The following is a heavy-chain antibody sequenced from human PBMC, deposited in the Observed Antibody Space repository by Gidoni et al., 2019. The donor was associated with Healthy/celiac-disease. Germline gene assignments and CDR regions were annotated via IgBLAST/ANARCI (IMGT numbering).Heavy chain of an antibody. CDR3: ARGRTKAAAVGRRTYYFDY. CDR1: VGSFSGYY. Sequence: QVQLQQWGAGLLKPSETLSLTCAVYVGSFSGYYWSWIRQPPGKGLEWIGEINHSGSTNYNPSLKSRVTISVDTSKNQFSLKLSSVTAADTAVYYCARGRTKAAAVGRRTYYFDYWGQGTLVTVSS. D-gene: IGHD6-13*01. CDR2: INHSGST. V-gene: IGHV4-34*01. J-gene: IGHJ4*02.